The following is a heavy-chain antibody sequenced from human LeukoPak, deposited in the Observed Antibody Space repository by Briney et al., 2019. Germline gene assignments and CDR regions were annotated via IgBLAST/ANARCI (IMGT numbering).Heavy chain of an antibody. CDR1: GYTFTGYY. CDR2: INPNSGGT. V-gene: IGHV1-2*02. D-gene: IGHD2-15*01. CDR3: ARDWVDIVVVVAATLPDY. J-gene: IGHJ4*02. Sequence: ASVKVSCKASGYTFTGYYMHWVRQAPGQGLEWMGWINPNSGGTNYAQKFRGRVTMTRDTSISTAYMELSRLRSDDTAVYYCARDWVDIVVVVAATLPDYWGQGTLVTVSS.